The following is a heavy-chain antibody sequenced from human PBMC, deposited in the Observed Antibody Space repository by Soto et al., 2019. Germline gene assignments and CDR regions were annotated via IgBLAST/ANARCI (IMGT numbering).Heavy chain of an antibody. D-gene: IGHD2-8*01. CDR2: IYYSGST. V-gene: IGHV4-31*03. J-gene: IGHJ5*02. CDR3: ARELNGAYNWFDP. CDR1: GGSISSGGYY. Sequence: SETLSLTCTVSGGSISSGGYYWSWIRQHPGKGLEWIGYIYYSGSTYYNPSLKSRVTILVDTSKNQFSLKLSSVTAADTAVYYCARELNGAYNWFDPWGQGTLVTVSS.